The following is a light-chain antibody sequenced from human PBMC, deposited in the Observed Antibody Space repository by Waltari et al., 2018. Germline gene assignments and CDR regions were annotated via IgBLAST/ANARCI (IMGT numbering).Light chain of an antibody. CDR3: MQGTHWPPIT. CDR2: KVS. Sequence: DVVMTQSPLSLPVTLGQPVSISCRSSQSLVHSDGNTYLNWFQQRPGQSPRRLIYKVSNRDSGVPDRFSGSGSGTGFTLKISRVEAEDVGIYYCMQGTHWPPITFGQGTRLEIK. V-gene: IGKV2-30*02. J-gene: IGKJ5*01. CDR1: QSLVHSDGNTY.